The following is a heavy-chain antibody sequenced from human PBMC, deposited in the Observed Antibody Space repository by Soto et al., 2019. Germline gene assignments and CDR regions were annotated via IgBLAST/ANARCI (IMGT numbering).Heavy chain of an antibody. Sequence: GESLKISCKGSGYSFTSYWIGWERQMPGKGLEWMGIIYPGDSDTRYSPSFQGQVTISADKSISTAYLQWSSLKASDTAMYYCARHVSVAGGGYYYGMDVWGQGTTVTVSS. D-gene: IGHD6-19*01. V-gene: IGHV5-51*01. CDR2: IYPGDSDT. J-gene: IGHJ6*02. CDR3: ARHVSVAGGGYYYGMDV. CDR1: GYSFTSYW.